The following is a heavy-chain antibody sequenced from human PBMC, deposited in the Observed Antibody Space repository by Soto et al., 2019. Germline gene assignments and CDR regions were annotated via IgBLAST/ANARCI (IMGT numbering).Heavy chain of an antibody. J-gene: IGHJ6*02. CDR2: IFSSGTT. CDR1: Y. CDR3: ARVPSPFDFYYAMDV. Sequence: YWSWIRQAPGKGLEWIGYIFSSGTTYYNPSLKSRLTMSLDTSQNQFSLKLNSVTAADTAVYFCARVPSPFDFYYAMDVWGQGTKVTVYS. D-gene: IGHD3-16*01. V-gene: IGHV4-30-4*02.